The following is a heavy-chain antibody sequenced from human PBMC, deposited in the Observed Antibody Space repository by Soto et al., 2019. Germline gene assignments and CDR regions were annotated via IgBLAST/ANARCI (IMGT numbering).Heavy chain of an antibody. CDR1: RYSFTTYL. J-gene: IGHJ6*01. V-gene: IGHV5-51*01. CDR3: ARRGYGMAF. D-gene: IGHD3-10*01. Sequence: GESLKISCKGSRYSFTTYLIACVRQIPWKGLEWMAIIYPGDSATRYSPSFQGQVTISADRYISTAYLQWSSLKASDTAMYYWARRGYGMAFLAPATTVTLPP. CDR2: IYPGDSAT.